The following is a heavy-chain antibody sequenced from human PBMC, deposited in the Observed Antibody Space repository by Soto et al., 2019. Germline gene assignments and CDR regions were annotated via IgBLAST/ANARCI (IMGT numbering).Heavy chain of an antibody. CDR1: GGSISSGGYY. D-gene: IGHD2-2*01. V-gene: IGHV4-31*03. CDR2: IYYSGST. Sequence: SETLSLTCTVSGGSISSGGYYWSWIRQHPGKGLEWIGYIYYSGSTYYNPSLKSRVTISVDTSKNQFSLKLSSVTAADTAVYYCASLVNPHCSSTSCYARGAHYYYMDVWGKGTTVTVSS. J-gene: IGHJ6*03. CDR3: ASLVNPHCSSTSCYARGAHYYYMDV.